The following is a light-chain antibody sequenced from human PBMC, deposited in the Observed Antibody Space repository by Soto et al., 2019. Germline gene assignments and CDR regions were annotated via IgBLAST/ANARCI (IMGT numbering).Light chain of an antibody. CDR3: GTWDSGLSAVV. J-gene: IGLJ2*01. CDR1: SSNIGNNY. Sequence: QSVLTQPPSVSAAPGQKVTISCSGSSSNIGNNYVSWYQQLPGTAPRLLIYDNNKRPSGISDRFSGSKSATSATLGIAGLQTGDEADYYCGTWDSGLSAVVFGGGTKVTVL. V-gene: IGLV1-51*01. CDR2: DNN.